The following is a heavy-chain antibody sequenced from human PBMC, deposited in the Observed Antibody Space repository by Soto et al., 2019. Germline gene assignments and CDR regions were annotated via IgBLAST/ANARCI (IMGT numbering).Heavy chain of an antibody. CDR3: AIDLAAGDH. V-gene: IGHV1-46*01. CDR2: INPASGST. CDR1: GYSFTHYY. Sequence: VQLVQSGAEVKKPGASVKLSCRTSGYSFTHYYIHWVRQAPGQGLEWLGIINPASGSTNYAQEFQGRVTLTMDTATTTVYIELSGLRAEDTASFDWAIDLAAGDHCVQGTLVTVS. J-gene: IGHJ4*02. D-gene: IGHD6-13*01.